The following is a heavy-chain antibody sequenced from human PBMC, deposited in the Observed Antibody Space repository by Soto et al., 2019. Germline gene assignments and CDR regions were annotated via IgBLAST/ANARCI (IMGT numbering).Heavy chain of an antibody. CDR3: ARCCIAEAVFLSHFDD. CDR2: INAGNGNT. V-gene: IGHV1-3*01. Sequence: GASVKVSCKASGYTFTSYAMHWVRQAPGQRLEWMGWINAGNGNTKYSQKFQGRVTITRETSASTAYMELSSLRSEDTAVYYCARCCIAEAVFLSHFDDWAREPWSTSP. D-gene: IGHD6-13*01. J-gene: IGHJ4*02. CDR1: GYTFTSYA.